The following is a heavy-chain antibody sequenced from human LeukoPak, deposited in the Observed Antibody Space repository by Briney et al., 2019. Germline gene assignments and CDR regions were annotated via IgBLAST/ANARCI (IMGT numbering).Heavy chain of an antibody. J-gene: IGHJ4*02. CDR3: AKIVHCSSTSCYADDFDY. V-gene: IGHV3-43*02. CDR2: ISGDGGST. Sequence: GGSLRLSCAASGFTFDDYGMHWVREAPGKGLEWVSLISGDGGSTYYADSVKGRFTISRDNSKNSLYLQMNSLRTEDTALYYCAKIVHCSSTSCYADDFDYWGQGTLVTVSS. CDR1: GFTFDDYG. D-gene: IGHD2-2*01.